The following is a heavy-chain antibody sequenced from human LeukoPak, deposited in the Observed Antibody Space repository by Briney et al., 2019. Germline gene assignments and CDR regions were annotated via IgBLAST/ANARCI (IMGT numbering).Heavy chain of an antibody. CDR1: GDSISSGGYY. CDR2: IYYSDSS. D-gene: IGHD1-7*01. Sequence: SETLSLTCTVSGDSISSGGYYWSWIRQPPGMGLEWIGYIYYSDSSYYNPSLKSRVTTSVDTSKNQFSLELSSVTAADTAVYYCAASITGTSVYNYWGQGTLVTVSS. J-gene: IGHJ4*02. CDR3: AASITGTSVYNY. V-gene: IGHV4-30-4*08.